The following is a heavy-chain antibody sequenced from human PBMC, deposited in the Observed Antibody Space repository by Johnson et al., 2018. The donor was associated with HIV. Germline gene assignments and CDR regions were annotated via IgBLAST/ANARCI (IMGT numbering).Heavy chain of an antibody. CDR3: ARDPTTQNPRLTGDFGAFDI. D-gene: IGHD7-27*01. CDR2: INWNGGST. Sequence: VQLVESGGGVVRPGGSLKLSCAASGFTFDDYDMTWVRQAPGKGLEWVSGINWNGGSTGYAASVKGRFTISRDNAKKSLYLQMNSLRAEDTALYYCARDPTTQNPRLTGDFGAFDIWGQGTMVTVSS. J-gene: IGHJ3*02. V-gene: IGHV3-20*04. CDR1: GFTFDDYD.